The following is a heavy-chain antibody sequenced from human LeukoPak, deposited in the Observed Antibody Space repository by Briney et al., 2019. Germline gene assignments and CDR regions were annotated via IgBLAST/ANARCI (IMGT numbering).Heavy chain of an antibody. J-gene: IGHJ3*02. V-gene: IGHV3-30-3*01. CDR2: ISYDGSNK. CDR3: ARDPQYHAFDI. Sequence: GGSMRLSCAASGFTFNNYAMHWVSQAPGKGLEWVAVISYDGSNKFYADSVMGRFTISRDNSKNTLYLQMNSLRAEDTAVYFCARDPQYHAFDIWGQGTMVTVSS. D-gene: IGHD4-11*01. CDR1: GFTFNNYA.